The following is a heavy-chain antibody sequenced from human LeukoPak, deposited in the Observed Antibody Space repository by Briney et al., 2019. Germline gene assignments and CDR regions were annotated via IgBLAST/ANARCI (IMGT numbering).Heavy chain of an antibody. D-gene: IGHD1-14*01. Sequence: PGGSLRLSCAASGFTFSDYYMSWIRQAPGKGLEWVSYISSSANSIYYADSVKGRFTISRDNARKSLYLQMNSLRAEDTAVYYCARGSRNILNWFDPWGQGTLVTVSS. V-gene: IGHV3-11*01. CDR3: ARGSRNILNWFDP. CDR1: GFTFSDYY. J-gene: IGHJ5*02. CDR2: ISSSANSI.